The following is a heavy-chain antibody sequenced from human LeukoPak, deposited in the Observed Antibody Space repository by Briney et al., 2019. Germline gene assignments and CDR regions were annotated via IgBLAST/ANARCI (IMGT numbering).Heavy chain of an antibody. V-gene: IGHV1-18*01. J-gene: IGHJ4*02. CDR3: ARVGGQYYYDSRGYQHDY. D-gene: IGHD3-22*01. Sequence: VASVKVSCKASGYTFTSYGISWVRQAPGQGLEWMGWISGYNGNTNYAQKLQGRVTMTTETSTSTAYMELRSLRSDDTAVYYCARVGGQYYYDSRGYQHDYWGQGTLVTVSS. CDR1: GYTFTSYG. CDR2: ISGYNGNT.